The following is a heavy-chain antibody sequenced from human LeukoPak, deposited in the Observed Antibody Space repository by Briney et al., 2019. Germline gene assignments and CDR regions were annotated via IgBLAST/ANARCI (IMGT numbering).Heavy chain of an antibody. Sequence: PGGSLRLSCAASAFISSGSWMSWVRQTPGKGLEWVANIKQDGSEKYYVDSVKGRFTISRDNAKNSLYLQMNSLRAEDTAVYYCARDQTPYYWAQGTLVTVSS. CDR3: ARDQTPYY. CDR2: IKQDGSEK. J-gene: IGHJ4*02. V-gene: IGHV3-7*01. CDR1: AFISSGSW.